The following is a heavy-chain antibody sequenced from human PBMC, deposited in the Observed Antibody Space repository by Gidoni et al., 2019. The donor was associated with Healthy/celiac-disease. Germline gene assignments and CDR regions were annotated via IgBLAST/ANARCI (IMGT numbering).Heavy chain of an antibody. CDR2: IKSKTEGGTT. Sequence: EVQLVESGGGLVKPGGSLRLSCAASGFTFRHAWMSWVRQAPGKGLEWVGRIKSKTEGGTTDYAAPVKGRFTISRDDSKNTLYLQMNSLKTEDTAVFYCTTLLHCSGGSCYSDWGQGTLVTVSS. CDR1: GFTFRHAW. D-gene: IGHD2-15*01. V-gene: IGHV3-15*01. J-gene: IGHJ4*02. CDR3: TTLLHCSGGSCYSD.